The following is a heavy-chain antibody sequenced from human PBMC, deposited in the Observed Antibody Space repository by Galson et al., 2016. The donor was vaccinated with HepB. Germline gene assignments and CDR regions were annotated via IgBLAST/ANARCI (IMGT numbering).Heavy chain of an antibody. V-gene: IGHV3-23*01. CDR3: ARLLGGSNHYYYGMDV. D-gene: IGHD3-16*01. J-gene: IGHJ6*02. Sequence: ASGFTFSNYVMRWIRQAPGKGLEWVSSILESGDVTWHADSAKGRFTVSRDNSKDTLYLQMNSLSAEDTAVYFCARLLGGSNHYYYGMDVWGQGTTVTVSS. CDR2: ILESGDVT. CDR1: GFTFSNYV.